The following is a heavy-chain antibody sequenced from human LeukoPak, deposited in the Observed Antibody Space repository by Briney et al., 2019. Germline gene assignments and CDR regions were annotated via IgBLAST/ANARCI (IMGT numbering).Heavy chain of an antibody. V-gene: IGHV3-7*01. Sequence: GSLRLSCAASGFTLRNYWMSWVRQAPGKGLEWVANIKRDGSEIYYVGSVRGRFTISRDNAKNSLYLQMNSLRAEHTAVYYCTRDHQGTWIYDFEYWGQGTLVTVSS. CDR1: GFTLRNYW. J-gene: IGHJ4*02. CDR3: TRDHQGTWIYDFEY. D-gene: IGHD2-2*01. CDR2: IKRDGSEI.